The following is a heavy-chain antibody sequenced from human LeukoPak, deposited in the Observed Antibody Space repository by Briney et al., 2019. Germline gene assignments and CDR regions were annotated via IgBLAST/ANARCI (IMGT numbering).Heavy chain of an antibody. Sequence: PGGSLRLSGAASGFTFSTYALTWVRQAPRKGLEWVSAISGSGIVTYYADSVKGRFTISRDNSKNTLYLQMNSLRAEDTAVYYCEKDRYSSGWWGQGTLVTVSS. J-gene: IGHJ4*02. D-gene: IGHD6-19*01. CDR1: GFTFSTYA. CDR2: ISGSGIVT. V-gene: IGHV3-23*01. CDR3: EKDRYSSGW.